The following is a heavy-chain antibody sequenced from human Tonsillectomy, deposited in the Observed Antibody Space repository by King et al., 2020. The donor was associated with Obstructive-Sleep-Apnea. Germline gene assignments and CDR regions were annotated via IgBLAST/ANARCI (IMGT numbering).Heavy chain of an antibody. CDR3: ARHGYWYFDL. CDR1: GGSISSSSYY. Sequence: QLQESVPGLVKPSETLSLTCTVSGGSISSSSYYWGWIRQPPGKGLEWIGSIYYSGSTYYHPSLKSRVTISVDTSKNQFSLKLSSVTAADTAVYYCARHGYWYFDLWGRGTLVTVSS. CDR2: IYYSGST. J-gene: IGHJ2*01. V-gene: IGHV4-39*01.